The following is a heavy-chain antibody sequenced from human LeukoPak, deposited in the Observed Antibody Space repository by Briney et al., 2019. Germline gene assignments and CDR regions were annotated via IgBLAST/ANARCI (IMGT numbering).Heavy chain of an antibody. CDR2: ISGSGGST. CDR3: ANDWVLRYFDWLLSFDY. D-gene: IGHD3-9*01. J-gene: IGHJ4*02. Sequence: GGSLSLSCAASGFTFSSYAMSWVRQAPGKGLEWVSAISGSGGSTYYADSVKGRFTISRDNSKNTLYLQMNSLRAEDTAVYYCANDWVLRYFDWLLSFDYWGQGTLVTVSS. V-gene: IGHV3-23*01. CDR1: GFTFSSYA.